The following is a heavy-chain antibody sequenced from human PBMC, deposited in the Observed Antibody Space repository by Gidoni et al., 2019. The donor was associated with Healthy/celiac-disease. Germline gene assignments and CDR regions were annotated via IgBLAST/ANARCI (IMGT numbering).Heavy chain of an antibody. CDR3: AKDKGCSGGSCYSYYYYGMDV. Sequence: EVQLVESGGGLVQPGRSLRLSCAASGFTFDDYAMHWVRQAPGKGLEWVSGISWNSGSIGYADSVKGRFTISRDNAKNSLYLQMNSLRAEDTALYYCAKDKGCSGGSCYSYYYYGMDVWGQGTTVTVSS. D-gene: IGHD2-15*01. CDR2: ISWNSGSI. V-gene: IGHV3-9*01. CDR1: GFTFDDYA. J-gene: IGHJ6*02.